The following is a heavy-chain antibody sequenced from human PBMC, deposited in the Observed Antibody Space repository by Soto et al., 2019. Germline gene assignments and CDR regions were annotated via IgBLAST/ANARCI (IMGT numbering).Heavy chain of an antibody. V-gene: IGHV3-23*01. Sequence: GGSLRLSCVASGLTFSNFAMSWVRQAPGKGLEWVSAISASGGSTYYADSVRGRFTISRDNSKNTLYLQMKRLRVEDTAVYYCAKDERPNRATWRNWFDPWGQGTQVTVSS. CDR2: ISASGGST. D-gene: IGHD1-26*01. CDR1: GLTFSNFA. CDR3: AKDERPNRATWRNWFDP. J-gene: IGHJ5*02.